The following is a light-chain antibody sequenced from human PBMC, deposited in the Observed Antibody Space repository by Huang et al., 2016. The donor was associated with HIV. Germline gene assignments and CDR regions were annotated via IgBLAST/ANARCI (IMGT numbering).Light chain of an antibody. Sequence: DIVMTQSPLSLPVTPGEPASISCRSSQSLLHSNGANYLDWYLQKPGQSPQLLISLSSNRASGFPDRFSGSGSVTYFTLKISRVEAEDVGVYYCMQALQTPRTFGQGTRLEIK. CDR1: QSLLHSNGANY. CDR2: LSS. J-gene: IGKJ5*01. CDR3: MQALQTPRT. V-gene: IGKV2-28*01.